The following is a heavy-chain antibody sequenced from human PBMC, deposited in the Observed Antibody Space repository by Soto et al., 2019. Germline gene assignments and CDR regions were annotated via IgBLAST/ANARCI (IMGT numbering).Heavy chain of an antibody. CDR1: GGSISSGGYY. V-gene: IGHV4-31*03. Sequence: PSETLSLTCTVSGGSISSGGYYWSWIRQHPGKGLEWIGYIYYSGSTYYNPSLNSRVTRSVDTSKNQFSLKLSSVTAADTAVYYCALLRGVPYYYYGMDVWGQGTTVTVSS. CDR2: IYYSGST. D-gene: IGHD3-3*01. CDR3: ALLRGVPYYYYGMDV. J-gene: IGHJ6*02.